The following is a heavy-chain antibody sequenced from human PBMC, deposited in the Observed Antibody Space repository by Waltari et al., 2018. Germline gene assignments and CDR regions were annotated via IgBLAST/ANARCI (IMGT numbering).Heavy chain of an antibody. CDR2: IYTSVSA. CDR1: GGSFSNYY. J-gene: IGHJ4*02. Sequence: QEQLQESGPGLVKPSETLSLTCSVSGGSFSNYYWSWIRQPAGKGLEWIGRIYTSVSANYSPSLKSRVTMSVDTSKNQFSLKLNSVTAADTAVYYCAREVRRDGFNYLDYWGQGTLVTVSS. CDR3: AREVRRDGFNYLDY. D-gene: IGHD5-12*01. V-gene: IGHV4-4*07.